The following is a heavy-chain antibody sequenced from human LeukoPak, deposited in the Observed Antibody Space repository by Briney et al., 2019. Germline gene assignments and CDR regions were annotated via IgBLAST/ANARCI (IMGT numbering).Heavy chain of an antibody. CDR3: ANVDTAMGLDY. Sequence: SGGSLRLSCAASGFTFSNYWMSWVRQAPGKGLEWVANIKEDGSEKNYVDSVKGRLTISRDNAKNSLYLQMDSLRAEDTAVYYCANVDTAMGLDYWGQGTLVTVSS. D-gene: IGHD5-18*01. V-gene: IGHV3-7*01. J-gene: IGHJ4*02. CDR1: GFTFSNYW. CDR2: IKEDGSEK.